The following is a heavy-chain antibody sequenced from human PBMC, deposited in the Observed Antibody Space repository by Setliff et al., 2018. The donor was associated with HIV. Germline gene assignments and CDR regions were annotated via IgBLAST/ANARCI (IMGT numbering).Heavy chain of an antibody. CDR1: GGSIRSYY. J-gene: IGHJ4*02. CDR3: ARMVIQFGDYHFDD. V-gene: IGHV4-59*01. D-gene: IGHD3-10*01. Sequence: SETLSLTCTVSGGSIRSYYWTWIRQPPGKGLEWIGFIYYSGTTNYNPSLKSRVTMSLDTSKNQFSLEVNSLSSADTAVYYCARMVIQFGDYHFDDWGQGALVTVSS. CDR2: IYYSGTT.